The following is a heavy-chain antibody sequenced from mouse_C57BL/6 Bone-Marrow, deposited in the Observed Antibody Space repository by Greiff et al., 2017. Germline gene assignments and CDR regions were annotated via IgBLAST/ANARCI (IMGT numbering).Heavy chain of an antibody. D-gene: IGHD2-3*01. V-gene: IGHV14-1*01. CDR2: IDPEDGDT. Sequence: DVKLQESGAELVRPGASVKLSCTASGFNITDYYMHWVKQRPEQGLEWIGRIDPEDGDTEYAPTFQGKATMTADTSSNTAYLQLSSLTSEDTAVYYCTTFDGYYFDYWGQGTTLTVSS. CDR3: TTFDGYYFDY. J-gene: IGHJ2*01. CDR1: GFNITDYY.